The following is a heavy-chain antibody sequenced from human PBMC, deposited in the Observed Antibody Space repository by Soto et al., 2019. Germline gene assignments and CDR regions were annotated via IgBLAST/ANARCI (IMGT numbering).Heavy chain of an antibody. V-gene: IGHV3-23*01. D-gene: IGHD2-15*01. CDR2: ISGSGGST. J-gene: IGHJ3*02. CDR3: AKGGNNSWDDAFDI. Sequence: GKGLEWVSAISGSGGSTYYADSVKGRFTISRDKSKHTLYLQMNSLRAEDTAVFYCAKGGNNSWDDAFDIWGQGTMLTGSS.